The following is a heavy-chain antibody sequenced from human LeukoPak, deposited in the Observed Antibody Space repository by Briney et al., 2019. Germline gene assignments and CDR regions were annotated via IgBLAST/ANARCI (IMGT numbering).Heavy chain of an antibody. Sequence: PSETLSLTCTVSGGSITNSNYFWGWIRQPPGKGLEWIGNIYYSGTTHYNPSLKSRVTISVDTSKNQFSLNLSSVTAADTAVYYCATLTRPDTSGEVDYWGQGTLVSVSS. J-gene: IGHJ4*02. CDR1: GGSITNSNYF. CDR3: ATLTRPDTSGEVDY. CDR2: IYYSGTT. D-gene: IGHD3-22*01. V-gene: IGHV4-39*01.